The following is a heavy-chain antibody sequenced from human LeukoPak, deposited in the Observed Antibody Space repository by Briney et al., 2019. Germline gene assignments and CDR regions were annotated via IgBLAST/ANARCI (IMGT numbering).Heavy chain of an antibody. Sequence: SVKVSCKASGGTFSSYAISWVRQAPGQGLEWMGRIIPILGIANYAQKFQGRVTITADKSTSTAYMELSSLRSEDTAVYYCARDGDYYGSGSYEDYWGQGTLVTVSS. V-gene: IGHV1-69*04. CDR3: ARDGDYYGSGSYEDY. J-gene: IGHJ4*02. CDR1: GGTFSSYA. CDR2: IIPILGIA. D-gene: IGHD3-10*01.